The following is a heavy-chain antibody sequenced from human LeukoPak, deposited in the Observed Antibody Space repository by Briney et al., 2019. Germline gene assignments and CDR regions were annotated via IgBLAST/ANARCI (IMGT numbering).Heavy chain of an antibody. CDR1: GFTFSDYW. CDR2: IKQDGSEK. Sequence: GVSLRLSCAASGFTFSDYWMHWVRQAPGKGLEWVANIKQDGSEKYYVDSVKGRFTISRDNAKNSLYLQMNSLRAEDTALYYCARRYFDSWGQGTLVTVSS. V-gene: IGHV3-7*03. J-gene: IGHJ4*02. CDR3: ARRYFDS.